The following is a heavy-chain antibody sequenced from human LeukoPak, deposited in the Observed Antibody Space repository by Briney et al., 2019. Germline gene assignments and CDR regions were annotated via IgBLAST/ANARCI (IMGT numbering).Heavy chain of an antibody. J-gene: IGHJ4*02. D-gene: IGHD4-17*01. CDR3: ARRAPYGDYTY. V-gene: IGHV4-59*08. CDR2: IYYSGST. CDR1: GGSISSYY. Sequence: PSETLSLTCTVSGGSISSYYWSWIRQPPGKGLEWIGYIYYSGSTNYNPSLKSRVTISVDTSKNQFSLKLSSVTAAGTAVYYCARRAPYGDYTYWGQGTLVTVSS.